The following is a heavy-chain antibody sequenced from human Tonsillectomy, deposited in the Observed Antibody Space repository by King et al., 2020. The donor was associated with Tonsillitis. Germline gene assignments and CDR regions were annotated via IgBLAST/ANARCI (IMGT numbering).Heavy chain of an antibody. D-gene: IGHD3-3*01. CDR2: IRSKGYGGTT. V-gene: IGHV3-49*04. J-gene: IGHJ4*02. CDR3: TRGYYDFWSGYYTGYFDY. CDR1: GFTLGDYA. Sequence: VQLVESGGGLVQPGRSLRLSCTASGFTLGDYAMSWVRQAPGKGLEWVVFIRSKGYGGTTEYAASVKGRFTISRDDSKSIAYLQMNSLKTEDTAVYYCTRGYYDFWSGYYTGYFDYWGQGALVTVSS.